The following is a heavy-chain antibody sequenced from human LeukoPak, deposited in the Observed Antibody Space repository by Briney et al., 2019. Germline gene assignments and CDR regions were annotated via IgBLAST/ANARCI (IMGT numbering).Heavy chain of an antibody. CDR3: ARHRGIGGSFFHYRYYYGMDV. V-gene: IGHV4-59*08. CDR2: IYDSGNS. Sequence: YPSETLSLTCTVSGGSLSGSYWTWIRQPPGKGLEWIGYIYDSGNSNYNPSLKSRVTISVDTSKNQVSLNLRSVTAADSAVYYCARHRGIGGSFFHYRYYYGMDVWGQGTTVTVSS. CDR1: GGSLSGSY. D-gene: IGHD2-15*01. J-gene: IGHJ6*02.